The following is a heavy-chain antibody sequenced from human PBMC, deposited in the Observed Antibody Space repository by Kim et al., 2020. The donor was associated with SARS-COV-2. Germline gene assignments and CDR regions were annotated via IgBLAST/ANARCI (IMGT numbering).Heavy chain of an antibody. D-gene: IGHD3-9*01. CDR1: GDTFKRIA. CDR3: ARGDYDILTGDPRFYLDY. Sequence: SVKVSCKASGDTFKRIAITWVRQAPGQGLEWMGGIIPIFATTNYAQRFQGRLTITADESTSTSYMELSSLSSEDTAVYYCARGDYDILTGDPRFYLDYGGQGPLLTVTS. CDR2: IIPIFATT. V-gene: IGHV1-69*13. J-gene: IGHJ4*02.